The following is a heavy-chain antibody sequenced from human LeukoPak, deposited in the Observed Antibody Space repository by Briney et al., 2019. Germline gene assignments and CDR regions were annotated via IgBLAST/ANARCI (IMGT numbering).Heavy chain of an antibody. V-gene: IGHV1-69*13. CDR2: IIPIFGTA. Sequence: SVKVSCTASGGTFSSYAISWVRQAPGHGLEWMGGIIPIFGTATYAQKFQGRVTITAEEFTRTAYMELSSLRSEDTAVYYCARPVVAAAHDAFDIWGQGTMVSVSS. CDR1: GGTFSSYA. CDR3: ARPVVAAAHDAFDI. D-gene: IGHD2-15*01. J-gene: IGHJ3*02.